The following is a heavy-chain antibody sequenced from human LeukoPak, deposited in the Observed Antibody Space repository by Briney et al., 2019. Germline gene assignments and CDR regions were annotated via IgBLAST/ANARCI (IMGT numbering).Heavy chain of an antibody. CDR2: LYYSGTT. V-gene: IGHV4-34*01. J-gene: IGHJ6*03. CDR3: ARQISDYYYYYIDV. D-gene: IGHD3-3*01. Sequence: ASETLSLTCAVYGGSFSGYYWGWIRQPPGKGLEWIGTLYYSGTTYYNPSLESRVTISEDTSKNQFSLTLRSVTAADTAVYYCARQISDYYYYYIDVWGKGTTVTVSS. CDR1: GGSFSGYY.